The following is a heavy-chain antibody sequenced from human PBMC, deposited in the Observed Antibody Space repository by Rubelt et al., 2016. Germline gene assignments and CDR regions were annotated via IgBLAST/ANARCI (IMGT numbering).Heavy chain of an antibody. CDR1: GCSFTSYW. D-gene: IGHD1-26*01. V-gene: IGHV5-51*01. Sequence: EVQLVQSGAEVKKPGESLKISCKGSGCSFTSYWIGWVRQMPGKGLEWMGIISPGDSDTRYSPPVQGQGTISADKSISTAYRQWSSLKASDTAMYYCARHGQVQSGDAFDIWGQGTMVTVSS. J-gene: IGHJ3*02. CDR2: ISPGDSDT. CDR3: ARHGQVQSGDAFDI.